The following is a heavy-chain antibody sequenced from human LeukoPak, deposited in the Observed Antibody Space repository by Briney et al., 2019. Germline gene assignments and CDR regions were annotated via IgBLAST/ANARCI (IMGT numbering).Heavy chain of an antibody. V-gene: IGHV1-2*02. D-gene: IGHD4-17*01. CDR2: INPNSGGT. CDR1: GYTFTGYY. CDR3: ASFYGDYNNWFDP. J-gene: IGHJ5*02. Sequence: ASVKVSCKASGYTFTGYYMHWVRQAPGQGLEWMGWINPNSGGTNYAQKFQGRVTMTRDTSISTACMELSRLRSDDTAVYYCASFYGDYNNWFDPWGQGTLVTVSS.